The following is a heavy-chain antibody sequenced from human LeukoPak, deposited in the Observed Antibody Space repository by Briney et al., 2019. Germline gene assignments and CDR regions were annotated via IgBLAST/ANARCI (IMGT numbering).Heavy chain of an antibody. CDR1: GYTFTSYA. Sequence: ASVKVSCKASGYTFTSYAISWVRQAPGQGLEWMGRIIPILGIANYAQKFQGRVTITADKSTSTAYMELSSLRSEDTAVYYCARGGTVTTLGFDYWGQETLVTVSS. J-gene: IGHJ4*02. CDR3: ARGGTVTTLGFDY. CDR2: IIPILGIA. D-gene: IGHD4-4*01. V-gene: IGHV1-69*04.